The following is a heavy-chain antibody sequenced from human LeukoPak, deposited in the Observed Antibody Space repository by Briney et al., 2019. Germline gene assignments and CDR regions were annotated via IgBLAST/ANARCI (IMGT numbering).Heavy chain of an antibody. J-gene: IGHJ6*02. CDR2: TIPLVGVT. CDR3: ARVQAVGVPVAIDAYYDYGMDI. Sequence: SVKVSCKGSGATFSKSSISWVRQAPGQGLEWIGRTIPLVGVTHYAQKLEGRVTITADRSTGTAFMELSSLKSEDTAVYYCARVQAVGVPVAIDAYYDYGMDIWGQGTTVTVSS. D-gene: IGHD2-2*02. V-gene: IGHV1-69*04. CDR1: GATFSKSS.